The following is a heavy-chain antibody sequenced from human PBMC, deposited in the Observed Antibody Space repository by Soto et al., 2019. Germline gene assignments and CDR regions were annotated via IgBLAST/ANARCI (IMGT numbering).Heavy chain of an antibody. J-gene: IGHJ4*02. CDR3: SRSLDS. CDR1: GLTFSNFW. V-gene: IGHV3-7*01. CDR2: VSPDGSEK. Sequence: GWALRLSCAASGLTFSNFWMDWVRQAPGEGLEWVGNVSPDGSEKRYGGSVRGRFTISRDNARNTLYLQMNSLTAEDSALYCCSRSLDSWGQGTRVTVSS.